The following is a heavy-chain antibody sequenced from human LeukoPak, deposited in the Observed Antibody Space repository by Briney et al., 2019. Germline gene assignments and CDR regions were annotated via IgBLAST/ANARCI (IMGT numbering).Heavy chain of an antibody. Sequence: PGGSLRLSCAASGFTFSSYEMNWVRQAPGKGLEWVSYISSSGSTIYYADSVKGRFTISRDNAKNSLYLQMNSLRAEDTAVYYCARGVNYHGSGSYLRDWFDPWGQGTLVTVSS. V-gene: IGHV3-48*03. CDR3: ARGVNYHGSGSYLRDWFDP. CDR2: ISSSGSTI. CDR1: GFTFSSYE. J-gene: IGHJ5*02. D-gene: IGHD3-10*01.